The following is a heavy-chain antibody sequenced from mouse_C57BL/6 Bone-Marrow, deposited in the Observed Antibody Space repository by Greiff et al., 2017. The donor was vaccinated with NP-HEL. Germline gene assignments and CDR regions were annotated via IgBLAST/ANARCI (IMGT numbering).Heavy chain of an antibody. V-gene: IGHV1-64*01. CDR1: GYTFTSYW. Sequence: QVQLQQPGAELVKPGASVKLSCKASGYTFTSYWMHWVKQRPGQGLEWIGMIHPNSGSTNYNEKFKSKATLTVDKSSSTAYMQLSSLTSEDSAVYYCVYYSNTGYFDVWGTGTTVTVSS. J-gene: IGHJ1*03. CDR2: IHPNSGST. CDR3: VYYSNTGYFDV. D-gene: IGHD2-5*01.